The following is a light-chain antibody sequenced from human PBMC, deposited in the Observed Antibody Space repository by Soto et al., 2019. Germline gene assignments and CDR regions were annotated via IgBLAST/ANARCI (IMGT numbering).Light chain of an antibody. Sequence: EIVLTQSPATLSLSPGERATLSCGASQSVSSSNLAWYQQKPGQAPRLVISGASSRAAGLPDRFSGSGSGTDFTLTISRLEPEDFAVYYCQHYDDSPPRYTFGQGTKLEIK. V-gene: IGKV3-20*01. CDR1: QSVSSSN. J-gene: IGKJ2*01. CDR2: GAS. CDR3: QHYDDSPPRYT.